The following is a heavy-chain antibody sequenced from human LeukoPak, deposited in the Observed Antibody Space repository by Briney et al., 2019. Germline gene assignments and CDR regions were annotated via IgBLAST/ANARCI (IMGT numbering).Heavy chain of an antibody. D-gene: IGHD6-19*01. J-gene: IGHJ4*02. CDR3: ARDLGTTGWHTFDH. CDR2: TYYRSKWYN. Sequence: KSSQTLSLTCAISGDSVASINGAWNRIRQSPSRGLEWLGRTYYRSKWYNDYAESMRGRITINPDTSKNQFSLQLNPVTPEDTAVYYCARDLGTTGWHTFDHWGQGTLVSVSS. V-gene: IGHV6-1*01. CDR1: GDSVASINGA.